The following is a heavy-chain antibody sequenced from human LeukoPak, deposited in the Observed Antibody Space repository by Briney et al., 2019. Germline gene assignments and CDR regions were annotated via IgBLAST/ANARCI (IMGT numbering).Heavy chain of an antibody. CDR3: TRDSGYNAFDI. J-gene: IGHJ3*02. D-gene: IGHD5-12*01. CDR1: GFTFSSYA. V-gene: IGHV3-23*01. CDR2: ISGSGGST. Sequence: GGSLRLSCAASGFTFSSYAMSWVRQAPGKGLEWVSAISGSGGSTYYADSVKGRFTISRDNSKNTLYLQMNSLRGEDTAVYYCTRDSGYNAFDIWGQGTMVTVSS.